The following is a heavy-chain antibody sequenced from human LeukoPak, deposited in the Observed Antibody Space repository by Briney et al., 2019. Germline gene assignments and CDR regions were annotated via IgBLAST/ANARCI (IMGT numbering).Heavy chain of an antibody. J-gene: IGHJ4*02. V-gene: IGHV4-38-2*02. CDR2: IHHSGRT. Sequence: PSETLSLTCVVSGYSISRGYYWGWVRQSPGKGLEWIANIHHSGRTYYNPSLKSRVTISVDMSKNQISLKLTSVTAADTAVYHCTRETIRFCSDTDCLQGEFWGQGALVTVSS. CDR1: GYSISRGYY. D-gene: IGHD2-15*01. CDR3: TRETIRFCSDTDCLQGEF.